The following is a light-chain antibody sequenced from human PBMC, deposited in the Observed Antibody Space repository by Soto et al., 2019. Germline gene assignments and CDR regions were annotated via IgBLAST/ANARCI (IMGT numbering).Light chain of an antibody. J-gene: IGKJ4*01. V-gene: IGKV3-11*01. CDR2: DAS. CDR3: QLRSNWPPRLT. Sequence: IVLTQSPATLSLSPGERATLSCRVSQSVSSYLAWYQQKPGQAPRLLIYDASNRATGIPARFSGSGSGTDFTLTISSLEPEDFAVYYCQLRSNWPPRLTFGGGTKVEIK. CDR1: QSVSSY.